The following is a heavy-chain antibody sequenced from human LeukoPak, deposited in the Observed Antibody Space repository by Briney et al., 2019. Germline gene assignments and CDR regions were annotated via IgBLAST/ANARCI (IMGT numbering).Heavy chain of an antibody. D-gene: IGHD6-19*01. CDR3: ARDRGWRLFDY. Sequence: GRSLRLSCAASGFTFSSYAMHWVRQAPAKGLEWVAVISYDGSNKYYADSVKGRFTISRDNSKNTLYLQMNSLRAEDTAVYYCARDRGWRLFDYWGQGTLVTVSS. J-gene: IGHJ4*02. CDR2: ISYDGSNK. V-gene: IGHV3-30-3*01. CDR1: GFTFSSYA.